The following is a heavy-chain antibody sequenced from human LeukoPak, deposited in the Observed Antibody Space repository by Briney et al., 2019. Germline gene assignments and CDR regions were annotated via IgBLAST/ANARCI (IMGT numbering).Heavy chain of an antibody. CDR2: IYDKGNV. CDR3: ARQGGYCHDV. Sequence: PSETLSLTFAVSGCSLRRNRWWRWVRQPPGKGLEWIGQIYDKGNVDYTPSLKSRVIISLDKSNSQFSLSLNSVAAADTAVYYCARQGGYCHDVWGQGTTVTVSS. J-gene: IGHJ6*02. CDR1: GCSLRRNRW. D-gene: IGHD5-18*01. V-gene: IGHV4-4*02.